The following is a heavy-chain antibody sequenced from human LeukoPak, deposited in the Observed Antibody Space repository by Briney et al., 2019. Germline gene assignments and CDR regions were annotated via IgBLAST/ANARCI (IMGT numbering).Heavy chain of an antibody. D-gene: IGHD3-22*01. CDR1: GGSINSYY. V-gene: IGHV4-59*12. Sequence: KPSETLSLTYTVSGGSINSYYWSWIRQPPGKGLEWIGYIYYSGSTKYNPSLKSRVTISVDTSKNQFSLKLSSVTAADTAVYYCAGDYDSSGYLGYWGQGTLVTVSS. J-gene: IGHJ4*02. CDR2: IYYSGST. CDR3: AGDYDSSGYLGY.